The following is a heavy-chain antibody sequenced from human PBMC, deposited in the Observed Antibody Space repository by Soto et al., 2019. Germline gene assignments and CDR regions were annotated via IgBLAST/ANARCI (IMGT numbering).Heavy chain of an antibody. D-gene: IGHD1-26*01. Sequence: VGSLRLSCAASGFIFENFGMSWVRQAPGKGLEWISSISGSGFKRYYADSVKGRFTISRDNSKSTVYLELNNLSAEDTAVYHCAKNQGVELVPLATVDWFDPWGQGSVVTVSS. J-gene: IGHJ5*02. CDR3: AKNQGVELVPLATVDWFDP. CDR2: ISGSGFKR. V-gene: IGHV3-23*01. CDR1: GFIFENFG.